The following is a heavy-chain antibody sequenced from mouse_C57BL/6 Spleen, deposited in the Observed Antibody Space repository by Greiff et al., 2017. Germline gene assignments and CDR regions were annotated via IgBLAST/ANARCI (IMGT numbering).Heavy chain of an antibody. V-gene: IGHV1-42*01. D-gene: IGHD1-1*01. J-gene: IGHJ2*01. CDR2: FNPCTGGT. Sequence: EVQLQQSGPELVKPGASVKISCKASGYSFTGYYMNWVKQSPEKSLEWIGEFNPCTGGTTYNQKFKAKATLTVDKSSSTAYMQLKSLTSEDSAVYYCARGAYYCGSLYFAYWGQGTTLTVSA. CDR1: GYSFTGYY. CDR3: ARGAYYCGSLYFAY.